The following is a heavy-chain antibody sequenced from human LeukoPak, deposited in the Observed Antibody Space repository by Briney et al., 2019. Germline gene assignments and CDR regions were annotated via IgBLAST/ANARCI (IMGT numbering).Heavy chain of an antibody. CDR3: AKGVYYYDSSGYYYTYYFDY. D-gene: IGHD3-22*01. V-gene: IGHV3-23*01. J-gene: IGHJ4*02. CDR1: GFTFSNYA. Sequence: GGSLRLSCAASGFTFSNYAMSWVRQALGKGLEWVSAISGGGGSTYYAGSVQGRLTISRDNSKNTLNLQINSLRAEDTAVYYCAKGVYYYDSSGYYYTYYFDYWGQGILVTVSS. CDR2: ISGGGGST.